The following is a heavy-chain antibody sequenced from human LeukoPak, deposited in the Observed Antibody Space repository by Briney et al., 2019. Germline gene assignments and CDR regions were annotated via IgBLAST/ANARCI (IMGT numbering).Heavy chain of an antibody. CDR3: ARDVGCSSTSCYSSGVNWFDP. J-gene: IGHJ5*02. CDR1: GGTFSSYA. D-gene: IGHD2-2*01. V-gene: IGHV1-69*13. Sequence: SVKVSCKASGGTFSSYAISWVRQAPGQGLEWMGGIIPIFGTANYAQKFQGRVMITADESTSTAYMELSSLRSEDTAVYYCARDVGCSSTSCYSSGVNWFDPWGQGTLVTVSS. CDR2: IIPIFGTA.